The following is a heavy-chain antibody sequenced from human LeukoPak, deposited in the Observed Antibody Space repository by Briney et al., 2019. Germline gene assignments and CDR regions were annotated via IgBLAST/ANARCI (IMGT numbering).Heavy chain of an antibody. J-gene: IGHJ6*02. CDR2: ISSSSSYI. CDR1: GFTFSSYS. D-gene: IGHD4-17*01. V-gene: IGHV3-21*01. Sequence: KPGGSLRLSCAASGFTFSSYSMNWVRQAPGKGLEWVSSISSSSSYIYYADSVKGRFTISRDNAKNSLYLQMNSQRAEDTPVYYCATDTYGDDFYYYYGMDVWGQETTVTVSS. CDR3: ATDTYGDDFYYYYGMDV.